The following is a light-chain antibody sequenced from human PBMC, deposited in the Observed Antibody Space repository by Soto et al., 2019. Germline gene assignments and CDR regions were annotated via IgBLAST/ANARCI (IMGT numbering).Light chain of an antibody. J-gene: IGKJ5*01. V-gene: IGKV3-11*01. Sequence: EIEMSRSSATLSVSPGERAPLSCRASQSVSNSLAWYQRKPGQAPSLLISDASNRATGIPARFSGSGSGTDFTLTISSLEPEDFAVYYCHQRQYWPPITFGQGTRLAI. CDR3: HQRQYWPPIT. CDR1: QSVSNS. CDR2: DAS.